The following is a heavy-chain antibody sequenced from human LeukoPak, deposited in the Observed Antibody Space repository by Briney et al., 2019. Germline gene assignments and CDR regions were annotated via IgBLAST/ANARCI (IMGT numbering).Heavy chain of an antibody. CDR2: ISYDGSNK. D-gene: IGHD6-19*01. CDR1: GFTFSAYA. V-gene: IGHV3-30*04. Sequence: GGSLRLSCSASGFTFSAYAMYWVRQAPGKGLEWVAIISYDGSNKYYADSVQGRFTISRDNSKNTLYLQMNSLRAEDTAVYYCAKDLGGGSGCYDLWGRGTLVTVSS. CDR3: AKDLGGGSGCYDL. J-gene: IGHJ2*01.